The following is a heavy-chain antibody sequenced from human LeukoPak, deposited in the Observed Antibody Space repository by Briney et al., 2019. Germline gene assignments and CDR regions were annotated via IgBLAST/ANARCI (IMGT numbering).Heavy chain of an antibody. Sequence: GGSLRLSCAASGFTFSSYEMNWVRQAPGKGLEWVSYISSSGSSIYYADSMKGRFTISRDNSKNTLYLQMNSLRAEDTAVYYCAKDPGTVAGILNYFDYWGQGTLVTVSS. D-gene: IGHD6-19*01. V-gene: IGHV3-48*03. J-gene: IGHJ4*02. CDR2: ISSSGSSI. CDR1: GFTFSSYE. CDR3: AKDPGTVAGILNYFDY.